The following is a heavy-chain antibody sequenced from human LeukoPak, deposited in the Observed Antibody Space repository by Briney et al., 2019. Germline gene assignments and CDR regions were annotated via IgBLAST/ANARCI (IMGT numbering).Heavy chain of an antibody. D-gene: IGHD1-26*01. Sequence: GGSLRLSCSASGCTFSSYAMHWARQAPGKGLEYVSGISSPGGVTYYADSVKGRFTVSRDNSKNTLHLQMSSLRPEDTAVYYCEKGDSLSKGSVVDYWGQGTLGTVSA. CDR2: ISSPGGVT. CDR1: GCTFSSYA. J-gene: IGHJ4*02. CDR3: EKGDSLSKGSVVDY. V-gene: IGHV3-64D*06.